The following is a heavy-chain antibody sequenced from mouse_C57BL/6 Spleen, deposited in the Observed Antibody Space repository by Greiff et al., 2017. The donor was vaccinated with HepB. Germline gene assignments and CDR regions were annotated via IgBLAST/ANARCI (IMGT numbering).Heavy chain of an antibody. J-gene: IGHJ1*03. V-gene: IGHV2-2*01. CDR1: GFSLTSYG. Sequence: QVHVKQSGPGLVQPSQSLSITCTVSGFSLTSYGVHWVRQSPGKGLEWLGVIWSGGSTDYNAAFISRLSISKDNSKSQVFFKMNSLQADDTAIYYCAGTHITTVAARGYFDVWGTGTTVTVSS. CDR2: IWSGGST. CDR3: AGTHITTVAARGYFDV. D-gene: IGHD1-1*01.